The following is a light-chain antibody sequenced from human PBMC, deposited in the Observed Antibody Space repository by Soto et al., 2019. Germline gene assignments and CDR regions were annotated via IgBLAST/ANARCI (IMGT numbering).Light chain of an antibody. CDR2: VNSDGSH. CDR3: QTWGTGIRV. Sequence: QSVLTQSPSASASLGASVKLTCTLSSGHSSYSIAWHQQQPEMGPRYLMKVNSDGSHSKGDGIPDRFSGSSSGAERYLIISSLQSEDEADYYCQTWGTGIRVFGGGTKLTVL. J-gene: IGLJ2*01. V-gene: IGLV4-69*01. CDR1: SGHSSYS.